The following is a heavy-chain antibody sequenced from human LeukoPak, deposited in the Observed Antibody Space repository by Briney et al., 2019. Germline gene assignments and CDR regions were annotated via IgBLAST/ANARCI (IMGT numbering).Heavy chain of an antibody. CDR2: IYYSGSA. CDR1: GGSISSYY. J-gene: IGHJ5*02. Sequence: PSETLSLTCTVSGGSISSYYWSWIRQPPGKGLEWIGYIYYSGSANYNPSLKSRVTISVDTSKNQFSLKLSSVTAADTAVYYCARTVDWFDPWGQGTLVTVSS. CDR3: ARTVDWFDP. D-gene: IGHD4-23*01. V-gene: IGHV4-59*08.